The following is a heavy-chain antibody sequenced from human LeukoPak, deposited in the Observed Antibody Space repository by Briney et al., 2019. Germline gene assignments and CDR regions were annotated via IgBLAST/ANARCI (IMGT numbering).Heavy chain of an antibody. CDR3: AKVLRWTNFDY. V-gene: IGHV3-23*01. CDR1: GFTFSSYG. D-gene: IGHD4-23*01. CDR2: ISGSGDST. Sequence: GGSLRLPCAASGFTFSSYGMGWVRQAPGKGLEWVSAISGSGDSTYYADSVKGRFTISRDNSKNTVYLQMNSLRAEDTAVYYCAKVLRWTNFDYWGQGTLVTVSS. J-gene: IGHJ4*02.